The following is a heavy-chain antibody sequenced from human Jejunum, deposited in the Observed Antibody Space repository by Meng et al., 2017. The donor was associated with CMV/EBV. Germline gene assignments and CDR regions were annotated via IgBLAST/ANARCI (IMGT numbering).Heavy chain of an antibody. CDR1: W. J-gene: IGHJ2*01. D-gene: IGHD2-2*01. CDR2: INPGGSTT. V-gene: IGHV3-74*01. CDR3: ARRPLGFCSSMSCQPLWYFDL. Sequence: WMHWVRQAPGKGLVWVSRINPGGSTTNYADSVKGRFSISRDNDKNTLYLQMNSLRAEDAAVYYCARRPLGFCSSMSCQPLWYFDLWGRDTLVTVSS.